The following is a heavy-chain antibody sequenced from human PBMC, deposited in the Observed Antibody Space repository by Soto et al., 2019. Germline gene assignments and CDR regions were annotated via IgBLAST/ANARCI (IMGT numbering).Heavy chain of an antibody. V-gene: IGHV1-69*13. CDR2: IIPIFGTA. Sequence: SVKVSCKASGGTFSSYAISWVRQAPGQGLEWMGGIIPIFGTANYAQKFQGRVTITADESTSTAYMELSSLRSEDTAVYYCASSRIAAAPLGYYGMDVWGQGTTVTVSS. CDR3: ASSRIAAAPLGYYGMDV. CDR1: GGTFSSYA. D-gene: IGHD6-13*01. J-gene: IGHJ6*02.